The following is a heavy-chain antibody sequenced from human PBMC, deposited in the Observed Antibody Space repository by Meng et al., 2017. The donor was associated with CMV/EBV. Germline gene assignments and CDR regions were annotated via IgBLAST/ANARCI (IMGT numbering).Heavy chain of an antibody. D-gene: IGHD3-3*01. V-gene: IGHV3-21*01. CDR3: ARDYYNYYDFWSGYPRPYYYYGMDV. Sequence: GESLKISCAASGFTFSSYSMNWVRQAPGKGLEWVSSISSSSSYIYYADSVKGRFTISRDNAKNSLYLQMNSLGAEDTAVYYCARDYYNYYDFWSGYPRPYYYYGMDVWGQGTTVTVSS. J-gene: IGHJ6*02. CDR1: GFTFSSYS. CDR2: ISSSSSYI.